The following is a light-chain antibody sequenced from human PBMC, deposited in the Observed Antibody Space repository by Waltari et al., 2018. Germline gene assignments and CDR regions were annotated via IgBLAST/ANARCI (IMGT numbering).Light chain of an antibody. CDR3: QQYNYWYS. CDR1: QSVSTN. J-gene: IGKJ2*03. Sequence: EVVMPQSPATLSVSPGESATLPCRASQSVSTNLASYQQKPGQAPRRLIYGASTRAAGLPARFSGSGSGTEFTLTISSLQSEDFAVYYCQQYNYWYSFGQGTKLEMK. CDR2: GAS. V-gene: IGKV3-15*01.